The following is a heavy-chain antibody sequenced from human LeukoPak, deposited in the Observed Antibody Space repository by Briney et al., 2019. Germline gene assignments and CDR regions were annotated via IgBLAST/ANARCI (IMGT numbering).Heavy chain of an antibody. J-gene: IGHJ4*02. CDR3: ARVGKNGWDFDH. Sequence: GGSLRLSCAASGFTFSAYWMTWVRQAPGKGLAWVANIIEGGDEKYYADSVKGRFTISRDNTKNSLYLQMTSLRADDTAVYYCARVGKNGWDFDHWGQGILVTVSS. V-gene: IGHV3-7*01. CDR2: IIEGGDEK. D-gene: IGHD6-19*01. CDR1: GFTFSAYW.